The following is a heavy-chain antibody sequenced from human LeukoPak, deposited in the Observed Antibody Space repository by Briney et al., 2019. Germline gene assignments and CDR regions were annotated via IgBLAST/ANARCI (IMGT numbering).Heavy chain of an antibody. CDR2: ISGGSSYI. CDR1: GFTFSSYS. Sequence: GGSLRLSCAASGFTFSSYSMNWARQAPGKGLEWVSSISGGSSYIYYADSVKGRFTISRDNAKSSLYLQMNSLGAEDTAVYYCARLIVVVPTATPPVGHSADYWGQGTLVTVSS. D-gene: IGHD2-2*02. CDR3: ARLIVVVPTATPPVGHSADY. J-gene: IGHJ4*02. V-gene: IGHV3-21*01.